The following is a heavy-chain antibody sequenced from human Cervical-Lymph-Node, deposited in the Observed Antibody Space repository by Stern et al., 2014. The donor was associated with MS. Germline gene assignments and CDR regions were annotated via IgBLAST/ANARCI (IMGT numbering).Heavy chain of an antibody. J-gene: IGHJ6*02. CDR2: ISYDASNK. CDR3: AKDLGGTYYHYYYGMDV. V-gene: IGHV3-30*18. D-gene: IGHD1-26*01. Sequence: VQLVESGGGVVQPGRSLRLSCAASGFTFSSYGMHWVRQAPGKGLEWVAVISYDASNKYYADSVKGRFTISRDNSKNTLYLQMSSLRAEDTAVYYCAKDLGGTYYHYYYGMDVWGQGTTVTVSS. CDR1: GFTFSSYG.